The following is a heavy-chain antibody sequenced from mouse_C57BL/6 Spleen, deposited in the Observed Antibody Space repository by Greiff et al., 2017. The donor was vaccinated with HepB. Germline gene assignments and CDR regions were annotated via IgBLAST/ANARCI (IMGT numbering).Heavy chain of an antibody. V-gene: IGHV7-3*01. CDR3: ARYRDPSPHLDNYAMDY. J-gene: IGHJ4*01. Sequence: EVQLVESGGGLVQPGGSLSLSCAASGFTFTDYYMSWVRQPPGKALEWLGFIRNKANGYTTEYSASVKGRFTISRDNSQSILYLQMNALRAEDSATYYCARYRDPSPHLDNYAMDYWGQGTSVTVSS. CDR2: IRNKANGYTT. D-gene: IGHD1-2*01. CDR1: GFTFTDYY.